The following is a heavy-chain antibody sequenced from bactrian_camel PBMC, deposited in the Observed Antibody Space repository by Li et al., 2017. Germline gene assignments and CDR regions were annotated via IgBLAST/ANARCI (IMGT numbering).Heavy chain of an antibody. CDR3: ATDGTAYYDTKYYY. V-gene: IGHV3S40*01. CDR1: GFTVSSYD. Sequence: VQLVESGGGLVQPGGSLRLSCAASGFTVSSYDMSWVRQAPGNGLEWVSTINSGGSGASYADSVKGRFTISRDNAKNTVYLQMNSLKSEDTALYYCATDGTAYYDTKYYYWGQGTQVTVS. D-gene: IGHD1*01. CDR2: INSGGSGA. J-gene: IGHJ4*01.